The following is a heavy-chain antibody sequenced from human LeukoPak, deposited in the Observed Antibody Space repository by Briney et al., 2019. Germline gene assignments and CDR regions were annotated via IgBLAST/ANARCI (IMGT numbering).Heavy chain of an antibody. CDR3: AKGGWLDD. CDR1: GFNFNKYD. V-gene: IGHV3-23*01. J-gene: IGHJ4*02. CDR2: ITCRSDKT. D-gene: IGHD6-19*01. Sequence: GGSLRLSCAASGFNFNKYDMTWARQAPGKGLEWVSTITCRSDKTYYTDSVKGRFVTSRDNSKDTLYLQMNSLRAEDTALYYCAKGGWLDDLGQGALVTVSS.